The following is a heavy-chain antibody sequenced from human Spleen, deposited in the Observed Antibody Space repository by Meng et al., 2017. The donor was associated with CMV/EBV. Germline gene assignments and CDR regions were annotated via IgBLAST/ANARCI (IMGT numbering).Heavy chain of an antibody. CDR1: GYTLTELS. V-gene: IGHV1-24*01. CDR2: FDPEDGET. Sequence: ASVKVSCKVSGYTLTELSMHWVRQAPGKGLEWMGGFDPEDGETIYAQKLQGRVTMTTDTSTSTAYMELRSLRSDDTAVYYCAREPQFLEWSIYYYYGMDVWGQGTTVTVSS. J-gene: IGHJ6*02. CDR3: AREPQFLEWSIYYYYGMDV. D-gene: IGHD3-3*01.